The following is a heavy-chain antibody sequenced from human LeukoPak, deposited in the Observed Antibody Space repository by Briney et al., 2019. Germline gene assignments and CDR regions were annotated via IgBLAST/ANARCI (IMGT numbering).Heavy chain of an antibody. CDR2: INPNSGGT. Sequence: ASVKVSCKASGYTFTGYYMHWVRQAPGQGLEWMGWINPNSGGTNYAQKFQGRVTMTRDTSISTAYMELSRLRSGDTAVYYCARDRVPAAIRMQEDAFDIWGQGTMVTVSS. V-gene: IGHV1-2*02. J-gene: IGHJ3*02. CDR3: ARDRVPAAIRMQEDAFDI. CDR1: GYTFTGYY. D-gene: IGHD2-2*01.